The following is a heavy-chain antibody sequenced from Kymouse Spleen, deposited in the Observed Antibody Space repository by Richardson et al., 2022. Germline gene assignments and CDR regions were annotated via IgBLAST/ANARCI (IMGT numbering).Heavy chain of an antibody. CDR2: IRSKANSYAT. V-gene: IGHV3-73*02. J-gene: IGHJ6*02. CDR1: GFTFSGSA. D-gene: IGHD3-10*01. CDR3: TRLPHYYGSGSSPYYYGMDV. Sequence: EVQLVESGGGLVQPGGSLKLSCAASGFTFSGSAMHWVRQASGKGLEWVGRIRSKANSYATAYAASVKGRFTISRDDSKNTAYLQMNSLKTEDTAVYYCTRLPHYYGSGSSPYYYGMDVWGQGTTVTVSS.